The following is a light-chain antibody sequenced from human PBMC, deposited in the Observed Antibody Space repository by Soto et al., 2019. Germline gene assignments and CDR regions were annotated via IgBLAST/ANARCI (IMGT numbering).Light chain of an antibody. CDR3: SSYTSSSTL. CDR1: SSDVGGYNY. V-gene: IGLV2-14*01. CDR2: DVS. Sequence: QSALTQPASVSGSPGQSSSISCTGTSSDVGGYNYVSWYQQHPGKAPKLMIYDVSNRPSGVSNRFSGSKSGNTASLTISGLQAEDEADYYCSSYTSSSTLLGTGTKVTVL. J-gene: IGLJ1*01.